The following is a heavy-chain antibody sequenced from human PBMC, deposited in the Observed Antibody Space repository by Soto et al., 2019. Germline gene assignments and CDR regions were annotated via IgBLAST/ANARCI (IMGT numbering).Heavy chain of an antibody. CDR1: GFTFSSYW. CDR3: ARESEDLTSNFDY. J-gene: IGHJ4*02. V-gene: IGHV3-7*01. CDR2: IKQDGSEK. Sequence: GGSLRLSCAASGFTFSSYWMSWVRQAPGKGLEWVANIKQDGSEKYYVDSVKGRFTISRDNAKNSLYLQMNSLRAEDTAVYYCARESEDLTSNFDYWGQGTLVTVSS.